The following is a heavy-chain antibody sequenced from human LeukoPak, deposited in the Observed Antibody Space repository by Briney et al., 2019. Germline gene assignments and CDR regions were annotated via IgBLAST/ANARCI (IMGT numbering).Heavy chain of an antibody. D-gene: IGHD1-7*01. J-gene: IGHJ5*01. V-gene: IGHV3-23*01. CDR3: ARDGTTTRYNWFDS. CDR1: GFTFSSYA. Sequence: GGSLRLSCAASGFTFSSYAMSWVRQAPGKGLEWASAISGSGGSTYYADSVKGRFTISRDHSKNTLHLQMNSLRAEDAAIYYCARDGTTTRYNWFDSWGQGTLVTVSS. CDR2: ISGSGGST.